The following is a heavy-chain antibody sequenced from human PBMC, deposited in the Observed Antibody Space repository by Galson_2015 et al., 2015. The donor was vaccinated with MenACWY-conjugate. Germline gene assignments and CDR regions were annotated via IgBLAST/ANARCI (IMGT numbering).Heavy chain of an antibody. CDR3: ARASPGGTYFFDY. J-gene: IGHJ4*02. CDR1: GFTFSSYA. V-gene: IGHV3-23*01. Sequence: SLRLSCAASGFTFSSYAMSWVRQAPGKGLEWVSVISGSSGSTYYADSVKGRSTISRDNSKNTLYLQLNSLSAEDTAAYYCARASPGGTYFFDYWGQGTLVTVSS. D-gene: IGHD1-26*01. CDR2: ISGSSGST.